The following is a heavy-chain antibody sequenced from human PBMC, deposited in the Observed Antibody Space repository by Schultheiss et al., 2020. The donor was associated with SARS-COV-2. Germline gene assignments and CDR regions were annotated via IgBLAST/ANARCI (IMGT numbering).Heavy chain of an antibody. D-gene: IGHD1-14*01. CDR3: VRGYNTNWGRGTDAFDI. J-gene: IGHJ3*02. V-gene: IGHV1-69*06. CDR2: IIPIFGTA. CDR1: GYTFTSYA. Sequence: SVKVSCKASGYTFTSYAMNWVRQAPGQGLEWMGGIIPIFGTANYAQKFQGRVTITADKSTSTAYMELSSLRSDDTAVYYCVRGYNTNWGRGTDAFDIWGQGTMVTVSS.